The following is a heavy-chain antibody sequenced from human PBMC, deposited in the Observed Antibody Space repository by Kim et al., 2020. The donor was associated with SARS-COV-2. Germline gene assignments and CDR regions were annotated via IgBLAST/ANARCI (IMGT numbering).Heavy chain of an antibody. V-gene: IGHV3-9*01. J-gene: IGHJ6*02. CDR3: AKDITPGGADV. Sequence: GYAYSVKGRVTISRDIASNSVYLQMDSLRPDDTAFYYGAKDITPGGADVWGQGTTVTVSS. D-gene: IGHD2-15*01.